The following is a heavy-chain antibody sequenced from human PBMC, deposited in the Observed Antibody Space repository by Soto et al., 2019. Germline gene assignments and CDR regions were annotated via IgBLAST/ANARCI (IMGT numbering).Heavy chain of an antibody. CDR1: GYSFTSYW. Sequence: GASLKVSCKGSGYSFTSYWISWVRQMPGKGLEWMGRIDPSDSYTNYSPSFQGHVTISADKSISTAYLQWSSLKASDTAMYYCASPGYSSSLPAFDIWGHRTMVTVSS. V-gene: IGHV5-10-1*01. CDR2: IDPSDSYT. CDR3: ASPGYSSSLPAFDI. D-gene: IGHD6-13*01. J-gene: IGHJ3*02.